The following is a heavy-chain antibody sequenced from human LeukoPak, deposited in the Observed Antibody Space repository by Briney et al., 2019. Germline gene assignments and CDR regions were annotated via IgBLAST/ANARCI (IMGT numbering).Heavy chain of an antibody. Sequence: TGGSLRLSCAASGFTFSSYSMNWVRQAPGKGLEWVSYISSGSSTIYYADSVMGRFTVSRDNAKNSLYLQMNSLRAEDTAVYYCASVPHRFLEWLEDYWGQGTLVTVSS. CDR1: GFTFSSYS. J-gene: IGHJ4*02. D-gene: IGHD3-3*01. CDR2: ISSGSSTI. V-gene: IGHV3-48*01. CDR3: ASVPHRFLEWLEDY.